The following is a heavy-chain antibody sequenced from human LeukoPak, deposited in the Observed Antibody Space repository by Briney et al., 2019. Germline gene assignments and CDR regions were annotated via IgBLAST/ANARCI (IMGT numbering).Heavy chain of an antibody. J-gene: IGHJ4*02. CDR1: GFTISSNF. D-gene: IGHD4-23*01. V-gene: IGHV3-53*01. Sequence: GGSLRLSCAASGFTISSNFLSWVRQAPGKGLEWVSLIYSGGSTDYTDYVKGRFTISRDNSKNTMYLQMNSLRAEDTAVYYCARRAGGYSHPYDYWGQGTLVTVSS. CDR2: IYSGGST. CDR3: ARRAGGYSHPYDY.